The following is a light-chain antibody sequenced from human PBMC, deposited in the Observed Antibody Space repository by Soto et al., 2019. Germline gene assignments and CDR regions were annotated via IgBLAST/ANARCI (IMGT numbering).Light chain of an antibody. CDR2: EVS. J-gene: IGLJ3*02. Sequence: QSALTQPRSVSGSPGQSVTISCTGTSNDIGDNNFVSWYQQHPGKAPKLMISEVSNRPSGVSNRFSGSKSGNTASLTISGLQADDEGDYYCYSYAGSFTWVFGGGTKVTVL. V-gene: IGLV2-11*01. CDR1: SNDIGDNNF. CDR3: YSYAGSFTWV.